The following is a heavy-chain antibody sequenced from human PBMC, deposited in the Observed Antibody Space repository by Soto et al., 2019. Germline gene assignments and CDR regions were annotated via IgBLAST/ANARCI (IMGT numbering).Heavy chain of an antibody. D-gene: IGHD5-18*01. J-gene: IGHJ6*02. V-gene: IGHV4-59*01. Sequence: QVQLQESGPGLVKPSETLSLTCTVSGGSISSYYWSWIRQPPGKGLEWIGYIYYSGSTNYNPSLKSRVTISVDTSKNQFSLKLSSVTAADTAVYYCARDLGANTAMANYYYYGMDVWGQGTTVTVSS. CDR2: IYYSGST. CDR3: ARDLGANTAMANYYYYGMDV. CDR1: GGSISSYY.